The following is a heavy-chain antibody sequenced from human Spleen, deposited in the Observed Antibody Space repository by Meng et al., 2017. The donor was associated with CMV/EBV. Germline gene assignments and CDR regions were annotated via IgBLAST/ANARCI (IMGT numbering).Heavy chain of an antibody. Sequence: YAISWVRQAPGQGLEWMGGIIPILGIANYAQKFQGRVTITADKSTSTAYMELSSLRSEDTAVYYCARDSKPYYYDSSGYPRLHYSDYWGQGTLVTVSS. CDR3: ARDSKPYYYDSSGYPRLHYSDY. V-gene: IGHV1-69*10. CDR1: YA. D-gene: IGHD3-22*01. CDR2: IIPILGIA. J-gene: IGHJ4*02.